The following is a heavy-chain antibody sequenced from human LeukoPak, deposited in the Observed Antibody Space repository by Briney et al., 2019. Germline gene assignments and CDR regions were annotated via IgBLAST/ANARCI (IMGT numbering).Heavy chain of an antibody. J-gene: IGHJ3*02. CDR2: INSDGSST. Sequence: GGSLRLSCAASGFTFSSYWMHWVRQAPGKGLVWASRINSDGSSTSYADSVKGRFTISRDNAKNTLYLQMNSLRAEDTAVYYCARQDWDDAFDIWGQGTMVTVSS. D-gene: IGHD3/OR15-3a*01. CDR3: ARQDWDDAFDI. CDR1: GFTFSSYW. V-gene: IGHV3-74*01.